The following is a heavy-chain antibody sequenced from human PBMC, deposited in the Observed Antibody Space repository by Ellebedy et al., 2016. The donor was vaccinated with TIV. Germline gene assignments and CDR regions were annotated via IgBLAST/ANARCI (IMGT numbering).Heavy chain of an antibody. CDR1: GFTFNLYA. V-gene: IGHV3-23*01. J-gene: IGHJ6*02. CDR2: FSGSGVST. D-gene: IGHD2-2*01. CDR3: AKALKYCRGTSCYSYHYYGMDV. Sequence: PGGSLRLSCAASGFTFNLYAMNWVRQAPGKGLEWVSAFSGSGVSTYYADSVKGRFTISSDNSKNTLYLQMNSLRAEDTAVYYCAKALKYCRGTSCYSYHYYGMDVWGQGTTVTVSS.